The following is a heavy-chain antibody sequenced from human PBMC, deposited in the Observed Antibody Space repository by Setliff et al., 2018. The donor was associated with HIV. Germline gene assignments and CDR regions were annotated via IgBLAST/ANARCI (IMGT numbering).Heavy chain of an antibody. CDR3: ASAEPPIYSSGWRRVGYFDY. CDR2: IYHSGST. D-gene: IGHD6-19*01. J-gene: IGHJ4*02. Sequence: PSETLSLTCAVSGYSISSGYYWGWIRQPPGKGLEWIGSIYHSGSTYYNPSLKSRVTISVDTSKNQFSLKLSSVTAADTAVYYCASAEPPIYSSGWRRVGYFDYWGQGTLVTVSS. V-gene: IGHV4-38-2*01. CDR1: GYSISSGYY.